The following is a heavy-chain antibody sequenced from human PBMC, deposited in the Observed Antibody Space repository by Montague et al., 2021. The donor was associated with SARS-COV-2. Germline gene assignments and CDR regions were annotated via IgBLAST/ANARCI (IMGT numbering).Heavy chain of an antibody. CDR3: ARDSYGSGTYYYYYGMDV. CDR2: IKQDGSEK. D-gene: IGHD3-10*01. Sequence: RFSCAASGFPFSSYWMSLFRQAPGKGLEWVANIKQDGSEKYYLDSVKGRFTISRDNAKNSLYLQMNSLRAEDTAVYYCARDSYGSGTYYYYYGMDVWGQGTTVTVSS. CDR1: GFPFSSYW. J-gene: IGHJ6*02. V-gene: IGHV3-7*01.